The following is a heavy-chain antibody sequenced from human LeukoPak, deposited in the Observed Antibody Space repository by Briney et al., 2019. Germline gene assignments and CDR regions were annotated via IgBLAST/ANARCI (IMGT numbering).Heavy chain of an antibody. CDR2: ISGTTGTT. D-gene: IGHD4-17*01. Sequence: GGSLRLSCAAFGFSFSSYAMSWIRQAPGKGLEWLSAISGTTGTTFYADSVKGRFTISRDNSKNTLFLQMNSLRAEDTAVYYCATKTSYGDRYFDYWGQGTLVTVSS. V-gene: IGHV3-23*01. J-gene: IGHJ4*02. CDR3: ATKTSYGDRYFDY. CDR1: GFSFSSYA.